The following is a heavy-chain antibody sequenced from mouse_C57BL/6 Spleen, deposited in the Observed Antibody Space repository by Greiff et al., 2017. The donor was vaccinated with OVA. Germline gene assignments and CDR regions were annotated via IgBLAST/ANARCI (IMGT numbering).Heavy chain of an antibody. V-gene: IGHV1-69*01. D-gene: IGHD1-1*01. CDR1: GYTFTSYW. CDR2: IDPGNGYT. J-gene: IGHJ2*01. Sequence: QVQLQQPGAELVMPGASVKLSCKASGYTFTSYWIHWVKQRPGQGLEWIGDIDPGNGYTNYNQKFKGKATLTVDTSSNTAYMQLSSLTSEDSAVYYCARGYYYALYDWGKGTTLTASS. CDR3: ARGYYYALYD.